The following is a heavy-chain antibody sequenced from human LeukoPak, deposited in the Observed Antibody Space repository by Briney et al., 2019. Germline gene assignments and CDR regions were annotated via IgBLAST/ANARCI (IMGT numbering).Heavy chain of an antibody. Sequence: ASLKVSCKASGGTFSSYAISWVRQAPGQGLEWMGRIIPILGIANYAQKFQGRVTITADKSTSTAYMELSSLRSEDTAVYYCARGVEGATTWHLGLVYWGQGTLVTVSS. J-gene: IGHJ4*02. CDR3: ARGVEGATTWHLGLVY. CDR2: IIPILGIA. V-gene: IGHV1-69*04. D-gene: IGHD1-26*01. CDR1: GGTFSSYA.